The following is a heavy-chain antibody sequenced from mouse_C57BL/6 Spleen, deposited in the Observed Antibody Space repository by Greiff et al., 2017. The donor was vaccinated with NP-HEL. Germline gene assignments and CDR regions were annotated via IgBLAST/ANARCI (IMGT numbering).Heavy chain of an antibody. D-gene: IGHD1-1*01. J-gene: IGHJ2*01. CDR2: IYPGDGDT. V-gene: IGHV1-80*01. CDR3: ARWDTTVVDY. CDR1: GYAFSSYW. Sequence: QVHVKQSGAELVKPGASVKISCKASGYAFSSYWMNWVKQRPGKGLEWIGQIYPGDGDTNYNGKFKGKATLTADKSSSTAYMQLSSLTSEDSAVYFCARWDTTVVDYWGQGTTLTVSS.